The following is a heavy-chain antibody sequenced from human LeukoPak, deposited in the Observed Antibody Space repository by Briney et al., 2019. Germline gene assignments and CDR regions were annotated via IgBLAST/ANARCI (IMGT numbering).Heavy chain of an antibody. J-gene: IGHJ4*02. V-gene: IGHV3-21*01. Sequence: GGSLRLSCAASGFTFSSYSMNWVRQAPGKGLEWVSSISSSSYIYYADSVKGRFTISRDNAKNSLYLQMNSLRAEDTAVYYCASILPTLGYCSGGSCYDYWGQGTLVTVSS. D-gene: IGHD2-15*01. CDR1: GFTFSSYS. CDR3: ASILPTLGYCSGGSCYDY. CDR2: ISSSSYI.